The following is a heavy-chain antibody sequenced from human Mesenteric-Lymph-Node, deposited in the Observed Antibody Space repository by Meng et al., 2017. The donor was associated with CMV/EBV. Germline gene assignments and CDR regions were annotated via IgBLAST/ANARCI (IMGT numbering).Heavy chain of an antibody. CDR3: TRVTYFWSGFDVDYFDY. Sequence: GGSLRLSCTASRFTFSSYAMSWVRQAPGKGLEWVGFIRSKAYSWTTEYAASVKGRFTISRDDSKSIAYLQVNSLKTEDTAVYYCTRVTYFWSGFDVDYFDYWGQGTLVTVSS. CDR2: IRSKAYSWTT. CDR1: RFTFSSYA. D-gene: IGHD3-3*01. V-gene: IGHV3-49*04. J-gene: IGHJ4*02.